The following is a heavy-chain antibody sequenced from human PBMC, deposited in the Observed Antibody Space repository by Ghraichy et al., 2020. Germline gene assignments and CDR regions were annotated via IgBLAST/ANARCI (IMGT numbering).Heavy chain of an antibody. CDR3: VKDTGDYVFHYYGMDV. CDR1: GFTFSSYA. Sequence: GGSLRLSCSASGFTFSSYAMHWVHQAPGKGLEYVSAISSNGGSTYYADSVKGRFTISRDNSKNTLYLQMSSLRAEDTAVYYCVKDTGDYVFHYYGMDVWGQGTTVTVSS. CDR2: ISSNGGST. V-gene: IGHV3-64D*06. J-gene: IGHJ6*02. D-gene: IGHD4-17*01.